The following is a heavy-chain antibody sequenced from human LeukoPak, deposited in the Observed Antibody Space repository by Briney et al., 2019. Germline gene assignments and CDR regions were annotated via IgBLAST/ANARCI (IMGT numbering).Heavy chain of an antibody. V-gene: IGHV5-51*01. CDR3: ASAYYYDSSGYSSLYFDY. D-gene: IGHD3-22*01. CDR2: IYPGDSDT. J-gene: IGHJ4*02. CDR1: GYSFTSYW. Sequence: GESLKISCKGSGYSFTSYWIGWVRQMPGKGLEWMGIIYPGDSDTRYSPSFQGQVTISADKSISTTYLQWSSLKASDTAMYYCASAYYYDSSGYSSLYFDYWGQGTLVTVSS.